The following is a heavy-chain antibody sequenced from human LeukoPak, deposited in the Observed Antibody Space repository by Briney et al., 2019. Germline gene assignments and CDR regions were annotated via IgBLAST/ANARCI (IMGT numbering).Heavy chain of an antibody. CDR2: IYHDGST. J-gene: IGHJ5*02. V-gene: IGHV4-38-2*02. D-gene: IGHD6-19*01. Sequence: PSETLSLTCTVTGMSISSGYYYGWIRQPPGKGLEWIGNIYHDGSTFYNPSLESRVTISVDLSKNQFSLQLTSLTAADTAVYFCARDKSMSCDAGWYGWFDPWGPGTPVTVSS. CDR3: ARDKSMSCDAGWYGWFDP. CDR1: GMSISSGYY.